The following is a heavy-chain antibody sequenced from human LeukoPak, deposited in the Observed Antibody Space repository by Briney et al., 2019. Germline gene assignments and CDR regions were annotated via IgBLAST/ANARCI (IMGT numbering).Heavy chain of an antibody. J-gene: IGHJ3*02. CDR2: ISYDGSNK. CDR1: GFTFSSYA. CDR3: ARDRVTFGGVIIIDLLDAFDI. Sequence: GGSLRVSCAASGFTFSSYAMHWVRQAPGKGLEWVAVISYDGSNKYYADSVKGRFTITRDNSKNTLYLQMNSLRAEDTAVYYCARDRVTFGGVIIIDLLDAFDIWGQGTLGTVSS. V-gene: IGHV3-30-3*01. D-gene: IGHD3-16*02.